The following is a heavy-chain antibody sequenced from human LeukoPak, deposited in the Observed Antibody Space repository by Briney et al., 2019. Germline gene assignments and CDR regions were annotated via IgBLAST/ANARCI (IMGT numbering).Heavy chain of an antibody. J-gene: IGHJ2*01. Sequence: SGGSLRLSCVTSGFSLNDAYMSWVRQAPGKGLEWVANIKQDGSEKYYVDSVKGRFTISRDNAKNSLYLQMNSLRAEDTAVYYCARLGGTGDWYFDLWGRGTLVTVSS. CDR2: IKQDGSEK. D-gene: IGHD1-26*01. CDR1: GFSLNDAY. CDR3: ARLGGTGDWYFDL. V-gene: IGHV3-7*01.